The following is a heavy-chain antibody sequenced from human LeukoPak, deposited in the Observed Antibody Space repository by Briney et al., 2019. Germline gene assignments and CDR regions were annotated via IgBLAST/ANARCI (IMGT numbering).Heavy chain of an antibody. D-gene: IGHD3-10*01. V-gene: IGHV4-34*01. Sequence: PSETLSLTCAVYGGSFSGYYWTWIRQPPGKGLEWIGEINHSGSSNYNPSLKSRVTISVDTSKNQFSLKLSSVTAADTAVYYCARTRYYYNSRSYGAPYYFDYWGQGTLVTVSS. CDR3: ARTRYYYNSRSYGAPYYFDY. CDR2: INHSGSS. CDR1: GGSFSGYY. J-gene: IGHJ4*02.